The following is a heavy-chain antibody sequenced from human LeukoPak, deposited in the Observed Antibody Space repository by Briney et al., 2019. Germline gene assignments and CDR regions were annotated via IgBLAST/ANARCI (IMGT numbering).Heavy chain of an antibody. Sequence: SETLSLTCTVSGGSISSGGYYWSWIRQPPGKGLEWIGYIYYSGSTNYNPSLKSRVTISVDTSKNQFSLKLSSVTAADTAVYYCARVSSDVVVPAFLFDPWGQGTLVTVSS. V-gene: IGHV4-61*08. J-gene: IGHJ5*02. CDR3: ARVSSDVVVPAFLFDP. CDR2: IYYSGST. D-gene: IGHD2-2*01. CDR1: GGSISSGGYY.